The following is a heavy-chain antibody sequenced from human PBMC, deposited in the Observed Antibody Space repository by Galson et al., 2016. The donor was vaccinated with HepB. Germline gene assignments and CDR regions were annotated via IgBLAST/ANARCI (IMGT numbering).Heavy chain of an antibody. D-gene: IGHD3-9*01. CDR3: AREVRYSPSGGMDV. V-gene: IGHV6-1*01. J-gene: IGHJ6*02. CDR1: GDSVSRRTAD. CDR2: TYYRSKWYN. Sequence: CAISGDSVSRRTADWIWIRQSPSRGLEWLGRTYYRSKWYNDYAVSVKSRITINPDTSKNQFSLQLSSVTPEDTAVYYCAREVRYSPSGGMDVWGQGTTVTVSS.